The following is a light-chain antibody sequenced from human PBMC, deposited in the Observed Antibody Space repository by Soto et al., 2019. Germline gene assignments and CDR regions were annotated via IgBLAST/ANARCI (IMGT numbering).Light chain of an antibody. J-gene: IGLJ2*01. CDR3: SSWATSTTRI. CDR2: DDN. V-gene: IGLV2-14*03. CDR1: SSDIGGYNV. Sequence: QSALTQPASVSGSPGQSITISCTGTSSDIGGYNVVSWYQHPPGKAPKLMLYDDNSRPSGVSHRFSGSKSGNTASLTISGLQAEDEADYYCSSWATSTTRIFGGGTKLTVL.